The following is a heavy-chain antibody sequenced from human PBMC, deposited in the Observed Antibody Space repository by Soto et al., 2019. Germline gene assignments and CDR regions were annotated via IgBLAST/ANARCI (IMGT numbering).Heavy chain of an antibody. CDR1: GFTFSNFE. Sequence: GGSLRLACAASGFTFSNFEMHWLRQAPRKGLERVSYINTAGSTKYYAEAVKGRFTISRDNARNSLFLQMNSLRAEDTAVYYCARAECSSPDCLTAYYSYGLDVWGQGSTVTSP. V-gene: IGHV3-48*03. J-gene: IGHJ6*02. CDR3: ARAECSSPDCLTAYYSYGLDV. CDR2: INTAGSTK. D-gene: IGHD3-9*01.